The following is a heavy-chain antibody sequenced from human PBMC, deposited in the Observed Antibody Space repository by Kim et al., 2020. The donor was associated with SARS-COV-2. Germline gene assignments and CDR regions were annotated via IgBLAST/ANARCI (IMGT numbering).Heavy chain of an antibody. CDR2: ISSSSSTI. J-gene: IGHJ6*02. CDR1: GFTFSSYS. D-gene: IGHD6-19*01. V-gene: IGHV3-48*02. Sequence: GGSLRLSCAASGFTFSSYSMNWVRQAPGKGLEWVSYISSSSSTIYYADSVKGRFTISRDNAKNSLYLQMNSLRDEDTAVYYCARDLTQYSSGCYPYGMDVWGQGTTVTVSS. CDR3: ARDLTQYSSGCYPYGMDV.